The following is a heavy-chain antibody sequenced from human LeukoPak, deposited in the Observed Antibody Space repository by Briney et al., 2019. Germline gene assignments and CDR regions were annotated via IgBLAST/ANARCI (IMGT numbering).Heavy chain of an antibody. D-gene: IGHD3-3*01. Sequence: GGSLRLSCAASGLNVSSNYMSWFRQATGKGLEWVSGIYSGGSTYYTDSVKGRFTISRDNSKNTLYLQMNSLRAEDTAVYYCARFGVAAFDYWGQGTLVTVSS. J-gene: IGHJ4*02. CDR3: ARFGVAAFDY. V-gene: IGHV3-66*01. CDR1: GLNVSSNY. CDR2: IYSGGST.